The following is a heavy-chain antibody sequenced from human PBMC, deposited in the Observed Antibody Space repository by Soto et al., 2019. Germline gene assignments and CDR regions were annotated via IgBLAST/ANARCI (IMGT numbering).Heavy chain of an antibody. CDR3: ARAWPRYSRSWYGWFDP. CDR2: INAGNGNT. Sequence: ASVKVSCKASGYTFTSYAMHWVRQAPGQRLEWMGWINAGNGNTKYSQKFQGRVTITRDTSASTAYMELSSLRSEDTAVYYCARAWPRYSRSWYGWFDPWGQGTLVTVSS. CDR1: GYTFTSYA. J-gene: IGHJ5*02. D-gene: IGHD6-13*01. V-gene: IGHV1-3*01.